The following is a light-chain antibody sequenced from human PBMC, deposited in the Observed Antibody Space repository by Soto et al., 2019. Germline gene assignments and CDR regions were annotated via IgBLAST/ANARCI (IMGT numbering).Light chain of an antibody. J-gene: IGLJ2*01. CDR3: AAWDESPNVPV. Sequence: QSVLTQPPSASGTPGQRVIISCSGSNSNIGRNTVNWYQQLPGAAPTLLIFSNNQRPSGVPDRFSGSKSGTSASLAISGLQSEDEADYYCAAWDESPNVPVFGGGTKLTVL. CDR1: NSNIGRNT. CDR2: SNN. V-gene: IGLV1-44*01.